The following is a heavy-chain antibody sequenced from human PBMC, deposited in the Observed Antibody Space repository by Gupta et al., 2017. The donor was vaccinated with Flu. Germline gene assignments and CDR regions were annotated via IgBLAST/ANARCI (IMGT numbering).Heavy chain of an antibody. Sequence: GKALEWLAHIFSDDEKSYSTSLKSRLTISKDTSKSQVVLTMTNMDPVDTATYYCARIRGYSQNYYYYYGMDVWGQGTTVTVSS. D-gene: IGHD3-22*01. J-gene: IGHJ6*02. CDR3: ARIRGYSQNYYYYYGMDV. CDR2: IFSDDEK. V-gene: IGHV2-26*01.